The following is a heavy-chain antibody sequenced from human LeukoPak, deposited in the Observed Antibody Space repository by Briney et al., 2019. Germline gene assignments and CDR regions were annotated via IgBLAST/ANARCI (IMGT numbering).Heavy chain of an antibody. V-gene: IGHV4-61*05. CDR2: IYYSGST. D-gene: IGHD2-15*01. J-gene: IGHJ5*02. Sequence: SETLSLTCTVSGGSISSSSYYWGWIRQPPGKGLEWIGYIYYSGSTNYNPSLKSRVTISVDTSKNQFSLKLSSVTAADTAVYYCARAKDFLNWFDPWGQGTLVTVSS. CDR3: ARAKDFLNWFDP. CDR1: GGSISSSSYY.